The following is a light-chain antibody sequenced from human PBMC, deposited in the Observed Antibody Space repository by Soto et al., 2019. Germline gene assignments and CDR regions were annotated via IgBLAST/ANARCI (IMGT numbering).Light chain of an antibody. J-gene: IGKJ5*01. CDR2: DAY. CDR1: QSFRGL. V-gene: IGKV3-11*01. Sequence: VMTQSSATLSLSPGERATLSCRASQSFRGLLAWYQQKPGQAPRLLIYDAYNRATGIPPRFSGSGSGTDFTLTISSLEPEGSAVYYCQQRHMWPITFGQGTRLEIK. CDR3: QQRHMWPIT.